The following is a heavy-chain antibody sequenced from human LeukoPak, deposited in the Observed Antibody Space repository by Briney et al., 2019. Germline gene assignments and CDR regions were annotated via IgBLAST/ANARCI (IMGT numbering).Heavy chain of an antibody. Sequence: ASVKVSCKASGYTFTGYYMHGVRQAPGQGLEWMGWINPKSGGTNYAQKFQGRVTRTRDTSISTAYMELSRLRSDDAAVYYCSRDPTVEMAFDIWGQGTMVTVSS. D-gene: IGHD5-24*01. CDR3: SRDPTVEMAFDI. CDR1: GYTFTGYY. V-gene: IGHV1-2*02. J-gene: IGHJ3*02. CDR2: INPKSGGT.